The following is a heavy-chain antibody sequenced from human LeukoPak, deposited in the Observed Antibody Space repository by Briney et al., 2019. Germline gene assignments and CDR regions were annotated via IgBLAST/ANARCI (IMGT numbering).Heavy chain of an antibody. V-gene: IGHV4-39*06. D-gene: IGHD6-6*01. CDR2: IFYSGST. CDR1: GDSISTSSFY. CDR3: ASNPGTSWFSSSQPPYYYMDV. Sequence: PSETLSLTCDVSGDSISTSSFYWVWIRQPPGKGLEWIASIFYSGSTYYNPSLRSRVTISLDMSKNQFTLNLNSVTAADTAVYYCASNPGTSWFSSSQPPYYYMDVWGKGTTVTVSS. J-gene: IGHJ6*03.